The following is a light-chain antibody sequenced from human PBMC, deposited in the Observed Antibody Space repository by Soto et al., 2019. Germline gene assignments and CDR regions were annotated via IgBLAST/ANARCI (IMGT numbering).Light chain of an antibody. CDR1: QSVSRY. J-gene: IGKJ5*01. CDR2: DAS. V-gene: IGKV3-11*01. Sequence: EIVLTQSPATLSLSPGERATLSCRASQSVSRYLAWYQQKPGQAPRLLIYDASNRATGIQARFSGSGSGTDFTLTISSLEPEDFAVYYCKQRSNWPITFGQGTRLEIK. CDR3: KQRSNWPIT.